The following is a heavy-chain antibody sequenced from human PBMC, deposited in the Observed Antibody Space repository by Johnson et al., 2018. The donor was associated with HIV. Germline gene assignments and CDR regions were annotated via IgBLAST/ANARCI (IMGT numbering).Heavy chain of an antibody. CDR3: AKARAAAGTSDAFDI. J-gene: IGHJ3*02. V-gene: IGHV3-15*01. CDR1: GFTFSNAW. D-gene: IGHD6-13*01. Sequence: VQLVESGGGLVKPGGSLRLSCAASGFTFSNAWMSWVRQAPGKGLEWVGRIKSKTDGGTTDYAAPVKGRFTISRDDSKNTLYLQMNSLKTEDTAVYYCAKARAAAGTSDAFDIWGQGTMVTVSS. CDR2: IKSKTDGGTT.